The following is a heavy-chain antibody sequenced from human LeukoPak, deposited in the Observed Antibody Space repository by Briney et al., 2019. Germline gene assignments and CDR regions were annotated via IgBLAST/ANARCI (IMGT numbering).Heavy chain of an antibody. Sequence: GGSLRLSCAASGFTFRTYSMKWVRQAPGKGLEWVSYISDSSAMYYADSVRGRFSTSRENDENSLFLQMNSLRAEDTAVYYCARDGGYSGFDADCWGQGTLVTVSS. V-gene: IGHV3-48*01. CDR2: ISDSSAM. CDR3: ARDGGYSGFDADC. CDR1: GFTFRTYS. D-gene: IGHD5-12*01. J-gene: IGHJ4*02.